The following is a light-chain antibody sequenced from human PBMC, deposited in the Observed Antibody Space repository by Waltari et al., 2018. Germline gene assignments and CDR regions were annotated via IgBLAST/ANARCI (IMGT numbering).Light chain of an antibody. CDR2: AAS. Sequence: DIQMTQSPSSLSASVGDTVTITCRAGQSISNYLNWYQQKPGKAPKLLIYAASTLQSGVPSRFSGSGSGTDFTLSISSLQAEDFATYYCQQTYRTPITFGQGTRLDIK. V-gene: IGKV1-39*01. J-gene: IGKJ5*01. CDR1: QSISNY. CDR3: QQTYRTPIT.